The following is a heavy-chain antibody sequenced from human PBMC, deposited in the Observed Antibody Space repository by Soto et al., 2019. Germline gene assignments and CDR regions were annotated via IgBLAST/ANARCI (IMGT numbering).Heavy chain of an antibody. CDR2: INPATGAA. CDR3: ARGGGVGVAGSAAFDM. CDR1: GYPVTAYY. Sequence: QLHLVQSGAVMKKPGASVTVSCSASGYPVTAYYMHWVRQAPGRGLEWMGGINPATGAAKYTQTFQGRVTMTRDTSTSTVFMELSGLTSEDTAVFYYARGGGVGVAGSAAFDMWGQGTVVTVSS. V-gene: IGHV1-2*02. J-gene: IGHJ3*02. D-gene: IGHD3-3*01.